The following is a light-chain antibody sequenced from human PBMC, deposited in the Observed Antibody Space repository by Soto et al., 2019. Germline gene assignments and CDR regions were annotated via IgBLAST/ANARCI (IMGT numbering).Light chain of an antibody. V-gene: IGKV1-9*01. Sequence: IQLTESPSSLSASISGSVTITGRASQGISSYLAWYQQKPGKAPKIMIYSASTLQSGVPSRFRGSGSGTDFTLTISSLKPEDFATYYCQHLNSYSYTFGQGTRLEIK. CDR3: QHLNSYSYT. CDR1: QGISSY. J-gene: IGKJ5*01. CDR2: SAS.